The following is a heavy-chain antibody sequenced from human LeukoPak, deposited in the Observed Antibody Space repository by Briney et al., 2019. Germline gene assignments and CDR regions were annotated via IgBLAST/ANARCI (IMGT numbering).Heavy chain of an antibody. V-gene: IGHV3-33*05. D-gene: IGHD2-15*01. CDR2: VSLVGSNK. CDR1: GFTFSSHG. Sequence: GGSLRLSCAASGFTFSSHGMHWVRQAPGKGLDWVAFVSLVGSNKYYGDSVKGRFTISRDNSKNTLYLQMNSLRAEDTAVYYCARDVKSCSGGTCYGADYWGQGTLVTVSS. CDR3: ARDVKSCSGGTCYGADY. J-gene: IGHJ4*02.